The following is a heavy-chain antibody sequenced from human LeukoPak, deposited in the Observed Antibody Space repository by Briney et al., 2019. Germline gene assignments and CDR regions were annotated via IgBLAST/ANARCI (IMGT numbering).Heavy chain of an antibody. CDR1: GFTFSNYG. V-gene: IGHV3-7*01. CDR3: ARDTDGALDS. Sequence: GGSLRLSCAASGFTFSNYGMHWVRQAPGKGLEWVANIKQDGSEKYYVDSVKGRFTISRDNAKRSLFLQMNSLRAEGTAVYYCARDTDGALDSWGQGTLVTVSS. J-gene: IGHJ4*02. D-gene: IGHD4-17*01. CDR2: IKQDGSEK.